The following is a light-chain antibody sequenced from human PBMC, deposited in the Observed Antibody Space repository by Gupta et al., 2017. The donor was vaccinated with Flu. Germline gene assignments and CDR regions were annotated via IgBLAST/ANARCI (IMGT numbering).Light chain of an antibody. CDR3: QVWDRSGDHWV. J-gene: IGLJ3*02. Sequence: SYVLTQPPSVAVAPGQTARITCGGDNIKSRSVHWYQQKEGQAPVLVLYDDTDRPAGIPERVSGSTSKNSATLTVSRVEAGDEADYYCQVWDRSGDHWVFGGGTKLTVL. CDR1: NIKSRS. V-gene: IGLV3-21*02. CDR2: DDT.